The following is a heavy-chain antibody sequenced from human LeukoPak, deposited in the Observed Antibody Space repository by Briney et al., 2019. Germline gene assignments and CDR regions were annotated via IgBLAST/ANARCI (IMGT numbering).Heavy chain of an antibody. V-gene: IGHV1-2*02. CDR1: GYTFTGHS. Sequence: ASVKVSCKASGYTFTGHSMYWVRQAPGQGLEWMGWIKPNSGGTNYAQKFQGRVTMTRDTSISTAYMELSRLRSDDTAAYYCARDQGHHDYGSGRHTDYYYYYYMDVWGKGTTVTVSS. CDR2: IKPNSGGT. J-gene: IGHJ6*03. CDR3: ARDQGHHDYGSGRHTDYYYYYYMDV. D-gene: IGHD3-10*01.